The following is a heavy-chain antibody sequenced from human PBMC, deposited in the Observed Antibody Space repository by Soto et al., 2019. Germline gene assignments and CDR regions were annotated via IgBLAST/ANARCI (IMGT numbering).Heavy chain of an antibody. V-gene: IGHV3-33*01. CDR1: GFTFSSCG. D-gene: IGHD3-3*01. Sequence: PGGSLRLSCAASGFTFSSCGMHWVRQAPGKGLEWVAVIWYDGSNKYYADSVKGRFTISRDNSKNTLYLQMNSLRAEDTAVYYCARELRFLEWLPSRRYGMDVWGQGTTVTVSS. CDR2: IWYDGSNK. J-gene: IGHJ6*02. CDR3: ARELRFLEWLPSRRYGMDV.